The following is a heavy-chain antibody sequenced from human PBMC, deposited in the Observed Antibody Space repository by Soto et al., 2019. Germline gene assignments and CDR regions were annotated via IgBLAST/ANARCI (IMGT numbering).Heavy chain of an antibody. CDR1: GFTFITYD. V-gene: IGHV1-8*01. J-gene: IGHJ4*02. D-gene: IGHD6-25*01. CDR3: ARRKERSGPYYLDL. CDR2: MNPNNGNA. Sequence: ASVKVSCKASGFTFITYDFSWVRQAAGQGLEWMGWMNPNNGNAGFAQKFRGRINMTRNTSISTAYLELSSLRSDDSAVYFCARRKERSGPYYLDLWGQGTPVTVSS.